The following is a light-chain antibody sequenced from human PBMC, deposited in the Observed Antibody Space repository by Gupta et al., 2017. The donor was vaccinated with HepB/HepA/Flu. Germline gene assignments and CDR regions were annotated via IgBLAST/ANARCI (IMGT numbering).Light chain of an antibody. J-gene: IGLJ2*01. Sequence: QSAQTQPARLAQCPAQSNSVSCPDSSSDIGHYNFVSWYRQYPGKAPTLLIYDFSSRPSGVSASLSGSKSANTATLTTPGVQTDDDADNHCSTYTTSNTIVFGGGTQVTVL. CDR3: STYTTSNTIV. CDR1: SSDIGHYNF. V-gene: IGLV2-14*03. CDR2: DFS.